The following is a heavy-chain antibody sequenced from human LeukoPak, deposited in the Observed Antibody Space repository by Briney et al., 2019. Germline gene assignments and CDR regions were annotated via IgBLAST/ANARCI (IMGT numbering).Heavy chain of an antibody. Sequence: ASVTVSCKASGYTFTSYDINWVRQATGQGLEWMGWMNPNSGNTGYAQKFQGRVTITRNTSISTAYMELSSLRSEDTAVYYCARRILRGGWFDPWGQGTLVTVSS. D-gene: IGHD2/OR15-2a*01. CDR3: ARRILRGGWFDP. V-gene: IGHV1-8*03. CDR2: MNPNSGNT. J-gene: IGHJ5*02. CDR1: GYTFTSYD.